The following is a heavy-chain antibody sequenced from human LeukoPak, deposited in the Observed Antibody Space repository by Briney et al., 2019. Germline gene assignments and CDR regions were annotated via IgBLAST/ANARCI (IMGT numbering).Heavy chain of an antibody. CDR3: ARDNEVLPLDY. CDR2: ISAYNGNT. Sequence: ASVKVSCKASGYTFISYAMNWVRQAPGQGLEWMGWISAYNGNTNYAQKLQGRVTMTTDTSTSTAYMELRSLRSDDTAVYYCARDNEVLPLDYWGQGTLVTVSS. D-gene: IGHD3-10*01. CDR1: GYTFISYA. V-gene: IGHV1-18*01. J-gene: IGHJ4*02.